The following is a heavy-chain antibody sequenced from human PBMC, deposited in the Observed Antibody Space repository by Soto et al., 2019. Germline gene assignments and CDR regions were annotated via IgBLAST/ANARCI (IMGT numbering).Heavy chain of an antibody. Sequence: SETLSLTCAVYGGSFSGYYWSWIRQPPGKGLEWFWEINHSGSTNYNPSLKSRVTISVDTSKNQFFLKLSSVTAADTAVFFFASHYYDSSGYSILSAPFGYWGQGTLVTVSS. J-gene: IGHJ4*02. V-gene: IGHV4-34*01. CDR1: GGSFSGYY. D-gene: IGHD3-22*01. CDR3: ASHYYDSSGYSILSAPFGY. CDR2: INHSGST.